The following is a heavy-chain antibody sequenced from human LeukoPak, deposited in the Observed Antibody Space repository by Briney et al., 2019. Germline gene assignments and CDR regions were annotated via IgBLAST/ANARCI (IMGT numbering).Heavy chain of an antibody. D-gene: IGHD6-13*01. V-gene: IGHV3-33*01. CDR1: GFTFSSYG. Sequence: GGSLRLSCAASGFTFSSYGMHWVRQAPGKGLEWVAVIWYDGSNKYYADSAKGRFTISRDNSKNTLYLQMNSLRAEDTAVYYCARGGVWIAAAGSDYFDYWGQGTLVTVSS. CDR2: IWYDGSNK. CDR3: ARGGVWIAAAGSDYFDY. J-gene: IGHJ4*02.